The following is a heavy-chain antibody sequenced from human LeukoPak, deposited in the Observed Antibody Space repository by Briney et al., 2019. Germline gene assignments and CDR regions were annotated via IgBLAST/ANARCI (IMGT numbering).Heavy chain of an antibody. D-gene: IGHD3-22*01. Sequence: PSETLSLTCTVSGGSITGYYWDWIRQPAGQGLEWLGRVYSSGVGNYNPSLTSRVTMSVDTSKNQFSLKLTSLTAADTAVYYCAREEFLHEIDSSGYFVYWGQGTLVTVSS. CDR1: GGSITGYY. CDR3: AREEFLHEIDSSGYFVY. V-gene: IGHV4-4*07. J-gene: IGHJ4*02. CDR2: VYSSGVG.